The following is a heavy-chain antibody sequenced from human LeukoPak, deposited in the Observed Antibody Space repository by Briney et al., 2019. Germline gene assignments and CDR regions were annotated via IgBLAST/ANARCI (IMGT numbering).Heavy chain of an antibody. CDR2: MNPNSGNT. CDR3: ARGWRDGYQLRKERFDP. J-gene: IGHJ5*02. D-gene: IGHD2-2*01. CDR1: GYTFTSYD. Sequence: ASVKVSCKASGYTFTSYDINWVRQATGQGLEWMGWMNPNSGNTGYAQKFQGRVTMTRNTSISTAYMELSSLRSEDTAVYYCARGWRDGYQLRKERFDPWGQGTLVTVSS. V-gene: IGHV1-8*01.